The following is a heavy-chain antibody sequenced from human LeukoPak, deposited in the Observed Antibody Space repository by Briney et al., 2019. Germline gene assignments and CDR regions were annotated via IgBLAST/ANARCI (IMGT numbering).Heavy chain of an antibody. D-gene: IGHD6-13*01. V-gene: IGHV3-13*05. CDR3: ARSLGTAAGTGLDY. J-gene: IGHJ4*02. CDR1: GFTFSSYD. Sequence: PGGSLRLSCAASGFTFSSYDMHWVRQATRKGLEWVSAIGTAGDPYYPGSVKGRFTISRENAKNSLYLQMNSLRAGDTAAYYCARSLGTAAGTGLDYWGQGTLVTVSS. CDR2: IGTAGDP.